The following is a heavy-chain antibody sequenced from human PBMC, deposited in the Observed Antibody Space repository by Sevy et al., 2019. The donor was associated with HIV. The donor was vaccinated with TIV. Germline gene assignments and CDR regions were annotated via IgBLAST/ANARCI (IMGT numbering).Heavy chain of an antibody. Sequence: GGSLRLSCEASGFSVSSNYMAWVRQAPGKGLEWVSVIYSGKSTAYRDSVNGRFTISRDSSKNTLYLQMDSLRANDTAVYHCARVQSHTGCFDYWGQGSLVTVSS. V-gene: IGHV3-53*01. J-gene: IGHJ4*02. CDR1: GFSVSSNY. CDR2: IYSGKST. CDR3: ARVQSHTGCFDY. D-gene: IGHD6-19*01.